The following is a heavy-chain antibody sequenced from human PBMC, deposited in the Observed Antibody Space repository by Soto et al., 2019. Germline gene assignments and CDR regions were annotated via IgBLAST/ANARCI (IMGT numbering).Heavy chain of an antibody. CDR2: MYFGGSF. CDR1: GCSISSGGYY. CDR3: ARSYYDSTGFAVDP. J-gene: IGHJ5*02. D-gene: IGHD3-22*01. Sequence: SETLSLTCTFSGCSISSGGYYWSWIRQPPGKGLEWIGFMYFGGSFNYNPSLSSRVTLSVETSKNQFSMKVTSVTASDTAVYYCARSYYDSTGFAVDPWGQGTLVTVSS. V-gene: IGHV4-61*08.